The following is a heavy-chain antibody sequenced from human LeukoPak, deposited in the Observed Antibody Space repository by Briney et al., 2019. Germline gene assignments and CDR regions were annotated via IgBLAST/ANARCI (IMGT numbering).Heavy chain of an antibody. J-gene: IGHJ4*02. V-gene: IGHV3-20*04. CDR1: GFTFDDYG. D-gene: IGHD4-11*01. Sequence: GGSLRLSCAASGFTFDDYGMSWVRQAPGKGLEWVSGIHWNGDSTGYADSVKGRFTIFRDNAKNSLYLQMNSLRAEDTALYYCARVQRWGYSNYFDYWGQGTLVTVSS. CDR3: ARVQRWGYSNYFDY. CDR2: IHWNGDST.